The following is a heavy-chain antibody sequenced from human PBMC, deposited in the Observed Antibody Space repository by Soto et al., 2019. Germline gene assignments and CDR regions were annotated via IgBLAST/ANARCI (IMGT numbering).Heavy chain of an antibody. CDR1: GGTFSSYA. J-gene: IGHJ4*02. D-gene: IGHD1-1*01. CDR3: ARTGVGYNWIPRHFDY. V-gene: IGHV1-69*12. Sequence: QVQLVQSGAEVKKPGSSVKVSCKASGGTFSSYAVIWVRQAPGQGLEWMGGIVPVFGRTDYAQNFQGRVTITADESTTTAYMELSSLRSDDTATYYWARTGVGYNWIPRHFDYWGQGTLVTVTA. CDR2: IVPVFGRT.